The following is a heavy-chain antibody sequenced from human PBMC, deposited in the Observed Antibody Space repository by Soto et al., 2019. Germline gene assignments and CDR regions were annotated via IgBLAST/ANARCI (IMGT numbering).Heavy chain of an antibody. D-gene: IGHD4-17*01. CDR1: GFPISSPYS. Sequence: KAXETLSLTCLVAGFPISSPYSWGWIRQPPVKGLEWIGSISHTGTTSYSPSLTSRVSISVDTSKNQVSLKLTSVTAADTAVYFCARVTMVIRDSDHFGVDVWGHGPTVTVSS. CDR2: ISHTGTT. J-gene: IGHJ6*02. V-gene: IGHV4-38-2*02. CDR3: ARVTMVIRDSDHFGVDV.